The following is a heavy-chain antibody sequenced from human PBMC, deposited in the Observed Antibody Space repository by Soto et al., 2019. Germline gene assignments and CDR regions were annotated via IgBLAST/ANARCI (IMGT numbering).Heavy chain of an antibody. Sequence: SETLSLTCAVYGWSFSGYDGSWIRQPPGKGLEWIGEINHSGSTNYNPSLKGRVTISVDTSKNQFSLKLSSVTAADTAVYYCARGPAYGGNFYYGMDVWGQGTTVTVSS. CDR1: GWSFSGYD. J-gene: IGHJ6*02. CDR2: INHSGST. CDR3: ARGPAYGGNFYYGMDV. D-gene: IGHD4-17*01. V-gene: IGHV4-34*01.